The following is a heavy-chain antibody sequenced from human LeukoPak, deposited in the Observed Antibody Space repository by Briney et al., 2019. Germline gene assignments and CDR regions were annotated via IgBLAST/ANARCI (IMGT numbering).Heavy chain of an antibody. Sequence: GRSLRLSCAASGFTFSSYAMHWVRQAPGKGLEWVAVISYDGSNKYYADSVKGRFTISRDNSKNTLYLQMNSLRAEDTAVYYCARGRGYYSSDAFDIWGQGTMVTVSS. CDR2: ISYDGSNK. CDR1: GFTFSSYA. D-gene: IGHD3-3*01. V-gene: IGHV3-30-3*01. CDR3: ARGRGYYSSDAFDI. J-gene: IGHJ3*02.